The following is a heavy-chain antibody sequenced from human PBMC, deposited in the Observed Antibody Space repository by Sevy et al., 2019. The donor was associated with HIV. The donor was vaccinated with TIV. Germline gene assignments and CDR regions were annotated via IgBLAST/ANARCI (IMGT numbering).Heavy chain of an antibody. J-gene: IGHJ4*02. CDR3: AGENAWGRGYS. CDR2: IYYNGHI. CDR1: GGSITSLY. Sequence: SETRSLTCTVSGGSITSLYWNWIRQPPGKGLEWIANIYYNGHINYNPSLKSRVTLSLDTSKNQFSLRLSSVIAADTAMYYCAGENAWGRGYSWGQGTLVTVSS. V-gene: IGHV4-59*08. D-gene: IGHD3-16*01.